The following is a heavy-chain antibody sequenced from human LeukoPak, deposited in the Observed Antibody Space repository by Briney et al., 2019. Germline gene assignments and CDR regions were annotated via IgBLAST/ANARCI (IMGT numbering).Heavy chain of an antibody. Sequence: GGSLRLSCAASGFTFSSYSMNWVRQAPGKGLEWVSYISSSSSTIYYADSVKGRFTISRDNAKNSLYLQMNSLRAEDTDVYYCARDISEWLLIDWGQGTLVTVSS. V-gene: IGHV3-48*01. CDR2: ISSSSSTI. J-gene: IGHJ4*02. CDR3: ARDISEWLLID. CDR1: GFTFSSYS. D-gene: IGHD3-3*01.